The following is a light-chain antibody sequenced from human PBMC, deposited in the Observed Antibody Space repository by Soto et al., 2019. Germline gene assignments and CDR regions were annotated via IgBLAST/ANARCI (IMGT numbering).Light chain of an antibody. Sequence: DIQMTQSPSSLSASVGDRLTITCRASQDITTYLNWFQQKPGKAPELLIYAASNLQSAVPSRFSGSGSGTDFTLTISSLQPEDFATYDGQQTYRTPLTFGGGTKVEIK. CDR3: QQTYRTPLT. J-gene: IGKJ4*01. CDR1: QDITTY. V-gene: IGKV1-39*01. CDR2: AAS.